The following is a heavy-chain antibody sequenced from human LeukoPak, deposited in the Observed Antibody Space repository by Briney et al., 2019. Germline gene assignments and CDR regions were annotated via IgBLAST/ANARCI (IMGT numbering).Heavy chain of an antibody. CDR3: AKFHYYGSGSPALIYYYYYMDV. Sequence: GGSLRLSCAASGFTFSSYGMTWVRQAPGKGLEWVSAISGSGGNTYYADSVKGRFTISRDNSKNTLYLQMNSLRAEDTAVYYCAKFHYYGSGSPALIYYYYYMDVWGKRTTVTISS. J-gene: IGHJ6*03. V-gene: IGHV3-23*01. D-gene: IGHD3-10*01. CDR1: GFTFSSYG. CDR2: ISGSGGNT.